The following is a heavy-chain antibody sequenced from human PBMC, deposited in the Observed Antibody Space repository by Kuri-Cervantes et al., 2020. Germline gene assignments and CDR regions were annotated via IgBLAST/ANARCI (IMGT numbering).Heavy chain of an antibody. CDR3: ARDRTAFDI. CDR2: IYYSGST. V-gene: IGHV4-61*08. J-gene: IGHJ3*02. D-gene: IGHD2-2*01. Sequence: ESLKISCTVSGVSIGRDDYYWSWIRQPPGKGLEWIGYIYYSGSTNYNPSLKSRVTISVDTSKNQFSLKLSSVTAADTAVYYCARDRTAFDIWGQGTMVTVSS. CDR1: GVSIGRDDYY.